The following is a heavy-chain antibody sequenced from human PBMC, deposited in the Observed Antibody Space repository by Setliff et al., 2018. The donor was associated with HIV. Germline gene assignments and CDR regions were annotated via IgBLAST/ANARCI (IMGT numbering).Heavy chain of an antibody. CDR2: INAGYGNT. Sequence: GASVKVSCKASGYTFTSYAIHWVRQAPGQSLEWMGWINAGYGNTKYSQKFQGRVTITRDASASTAYMELSSLRSEDTAVYYCARCIAARPYYYYYMDVWGKGTTVTVSS. CDR3: ARCIAARPYYYYYMDV. CDR1: GYTFTSYA. V-gene: IGHV1-3*01. D-gene: IGHD6-6*01. J-gene: IGHJ6*03.